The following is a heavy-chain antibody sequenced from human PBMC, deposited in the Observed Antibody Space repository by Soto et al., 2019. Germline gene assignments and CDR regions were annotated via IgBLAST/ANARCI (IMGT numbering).Heavy chain of an antibody. V-gene: IGHV3-9*01. CDR2: ISWNSANI. CDR3: AKAWSYGTSSRPDY. CDR1: GFTFDDYA. Sequence: GGSLRLSCAASGFTFDDYAMHWVRQAPGKGLEWVSGISWNSANIAYGDSVKGRFTISRDNAKDSLYLQMNSLRAEDTALYYCAKAWSYGTSSRPDYWGQGALVTVSS. J-gene: IGHJ4*02. D-gene: IGHD6-6*01.